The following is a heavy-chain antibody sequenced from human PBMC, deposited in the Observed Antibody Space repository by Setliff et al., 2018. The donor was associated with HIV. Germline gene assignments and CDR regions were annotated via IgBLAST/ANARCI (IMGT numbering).Heavy chain of an antibody. CDR1: GGSISSSSYY. CDR3: ARDRGASGSYYAGAFDI. D-gene: IGHD1-26*01. V-gene: IGHV4-61*05. Sequence: LSLTCTVSGGSISSSSYYWGWIRQPPGKGLEWIGYIYYSGNTKYNPALQSRVTMSVDTSKNQFSLKLSSVTAADTAVYYCARDRGASGSYYAGAFDIWGQGTMVTVSS. J-gene: IGHJ3*02. CDR2: IYYSGNT.